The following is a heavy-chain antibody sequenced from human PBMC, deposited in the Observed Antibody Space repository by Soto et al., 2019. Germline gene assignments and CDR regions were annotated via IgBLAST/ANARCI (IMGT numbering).Heavy chain of an antibody. J-gene: IGHJ4*02. Sequence: PSETLSLTCTVSSGPITIGSIYWSWIRQPPGKGLEWIGYIYHNGRTTYNPSLKSRVTISVDTSKNQFSLDVYSVTTADTAVYYCATRSMPWGFTDNWGQGALVTSPQ. CDR3: ATRSMPWGFTDN. CDR1: SGPITIGSIY. CDR2: IYHNGRT. D-gene: IGHD3-16*01. V-gene: IGHV4-61*01.